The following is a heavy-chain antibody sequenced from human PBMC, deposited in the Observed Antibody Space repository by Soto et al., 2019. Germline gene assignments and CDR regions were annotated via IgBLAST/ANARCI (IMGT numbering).Heavy chain of an antibody. D-gene: IGHD3-22*01. Sequence: GGSLRLSCAASGFTFSSYAMSWVRQAPGKGLEWVSAISGSGGSTYYADSVKGRFTISRDNSKNTLYLQMNRLRAEDTAVYYCAKVKPLGPYYYDSSGSTGFDYWGQGTLVTVSS. CDR3: AKVKPLGPYYYDSSGSTGFDY. CDR1: GFTFSSYA. J-gene: IGHJ4*02. V-gene: IGHV3-23*01. CDR2: ISGSGGST.